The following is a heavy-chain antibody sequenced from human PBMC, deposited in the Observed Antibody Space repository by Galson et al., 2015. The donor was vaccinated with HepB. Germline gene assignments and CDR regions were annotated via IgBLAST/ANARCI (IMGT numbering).Heavy chain of an antibody. V-gene: IGHV1-8*01. CDR3: ARTTSGSYFSYYYYYMDV. CDR1: GYTFTSYD. Sequence: SVKVSCKASGYTFTSYDINWVRQATGQGLEWMGWMNPNSGNTGYAQKFQGRVTMTRNTSISTAYMELSSLRSEDTAVYYCARTTSGSYFSYYYYYMDVWGKGTTVTVSS. D-gene: IGHD1-26*01. CDR2: MNPNSGNT. J-gene: IGHJ6*03.